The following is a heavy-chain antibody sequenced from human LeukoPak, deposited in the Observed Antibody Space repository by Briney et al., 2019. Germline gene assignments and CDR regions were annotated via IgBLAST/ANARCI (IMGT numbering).Heavy chain of an antibody. CDR2: INPNSGGT. V-gene: IGHV1-2*02. CDR3: ARTYYYDSSGYPNWFDP. D-gene: IGHD3-22*01. J-gene: IGHJ5*02. Sequence: ASVKVSCKASGYTFTGYYMHWVGQAPGQGLEWMGWINPNSGGTNYAQKFQGRVTMTRDTSISTAYMELSRLRSDDTAVYYCARTYYYDSSGYPNWFDPWGQGTLVTVSS. CDR1: GYTFTGYY.